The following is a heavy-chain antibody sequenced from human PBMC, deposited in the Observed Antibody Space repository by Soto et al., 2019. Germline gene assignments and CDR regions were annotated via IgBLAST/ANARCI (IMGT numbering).Heavy chain of an antibody. D-gene: IGHD6-19*01. CDR3: ARDLDPEQWLGGYYFDY. CDR2: ISYDGSNK. V-gene: IGHV3-30-3*01. CDR1: GFTFSSYA. J-gene: IGHJ4*02. Sequence: QVQLVESGGGVVQPGRSLRLSCAASGFTFSSYAMHWVRQAPGKGLEWVAVISYDGSNKYYADSVKGRFTISRDNSKNTLYLQMNSLRAEDTAVYYCARDLDPEQWLGGYYFDYWGQGTLVTVSS.